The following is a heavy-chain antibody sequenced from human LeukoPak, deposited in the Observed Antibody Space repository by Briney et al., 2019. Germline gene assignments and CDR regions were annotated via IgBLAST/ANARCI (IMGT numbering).Heavy chain of an antibody. D-gene: IGHD3-9*01. CDR2: IYRDGTT. Sequence: GGSLRLSCAASGFSVSNNYMSWVRQAPGKGLEWVSVIYRDGTTLYADSVKGRFTISRDNSRNTLSLQMTTLRAEDTAVYYCTRRGDILTGSAVLDHWGQGTLVTVSS. CDR3: TRRGDILTGSAVLDH. CDR1: GFSVSNNY. J-gene: IGHJ4*02. V-gene: IGHV3-66*01.